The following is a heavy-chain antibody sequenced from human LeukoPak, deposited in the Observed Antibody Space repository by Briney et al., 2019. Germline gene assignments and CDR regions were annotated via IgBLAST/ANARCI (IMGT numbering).Heavy chain of an antibody. CDR1: GYTFTGYY. V-gene: IGHV1-2*02. D-gene: IGHD2-2*01. J-gene: IGHJ4*02. CDR2: INPNSGGA. Sequence: ASVKVSRKASGYTFTGYYMHWVRQAPGQGLEWMAWINPNSGGAYYAQNFHDRITMTRDTSISTAYMELSRLRSDDTAIYYCARANALYCSSTSCLFDYWGQGTLVTVSS. CDR3: ARANALYCSSTSCLFDY.